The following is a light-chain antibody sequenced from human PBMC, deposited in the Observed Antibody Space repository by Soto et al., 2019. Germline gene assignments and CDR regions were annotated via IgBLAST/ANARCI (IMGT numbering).Light chain of an antibody. CDR1: SSNIGAGYD. V-gene: IGLV1-40*01. CDR3: QSYDNSLSGYV. CDR2: GNN. J-gene: IGLJ1*01. Sequence: QAVVTQPPSVSGAPGQRVTISCTGSSSNIGAGYDVHWYQQLPGTAPKLLIYGNNNWPSGVPDRFSGSKSGTSASLAITGLQAEDEADYYCQSYDNSLSGYVFGTGTKLTVL.